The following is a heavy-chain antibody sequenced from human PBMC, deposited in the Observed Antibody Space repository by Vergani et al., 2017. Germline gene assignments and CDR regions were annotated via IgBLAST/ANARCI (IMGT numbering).Heavy chain of an antibody. D-gene: IGHD5-24*01. CDR1: GFTFSDYY. CDR2: ISSSSSYT. J-gene: IGHJ4*02. CDR3: ARSRVGRDGYNPFDY. Sequence: QVQLVESGGGLVKPGGSLRLSCAASGFTFSDYYMSWIRQAPGKGLEWVSYISSSSSYTNYADSVKGRFTISRDNAKNSLYLQMNSLRAEDTAVYYGARSRVGRDGYNPFDYWGQGTLVTVSS. V-gene: IGHV3-11*05.